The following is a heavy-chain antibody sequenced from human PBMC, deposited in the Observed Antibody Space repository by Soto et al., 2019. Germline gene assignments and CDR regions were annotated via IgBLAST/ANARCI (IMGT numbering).Heavy chain of an antibody. V-gene: IGHV4-59*01. CDR2: IYYSGST. D-gene: IGHD6-19*01. CDR1: GGSISSYY. J-gene: IGHJ6*03. CDR3: ARAYSSGWYATSPSYYYYYMDV. Sequence: PSETLSLTCTVSGGSISSYYWSWIRQPPWKGLEWIGYIYYSGSTNYNPSLKSRVTISVDTSKNQFSLKLSSVTAADTAVYYCARAYSSGWYATSPSYYYYYMDVWGKGTTVTVSS.